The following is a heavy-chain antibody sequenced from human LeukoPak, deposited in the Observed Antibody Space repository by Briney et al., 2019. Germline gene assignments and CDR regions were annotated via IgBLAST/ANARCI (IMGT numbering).Heavy chain of an antibody. D-gene: IGHD3-22*01. J-gene: IGHJ4*02. CDR3: ARVDYYDSSGYLLDY. V-gene: IGHV1-18*01. CDR1: GYTFTSYG. CDR2: ISAYNGNT. Sequence: ASVKVSCKASGYTFTSYGISWVRQAPGQGLEWMGWISAYNGNTNYAQKLQGRVTMTTDTSTSTAYMELRSLRSEDTAVYYCARVDYYDSSGYLLDYWGQGTLVTVSS.